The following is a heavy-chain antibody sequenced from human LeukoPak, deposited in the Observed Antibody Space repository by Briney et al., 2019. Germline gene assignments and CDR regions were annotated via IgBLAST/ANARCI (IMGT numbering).Heavy chain of an antibody. CDR3: ARLGTRYCSSTSCHSQFDY. D-gene: IGHD2-2*01. CDR1: GFTFDDSG. Sequence: GGSLRLSCAASGFTFDDSGMSWVRQAPGKGLEWVSGINWNGGNTGYADSVKGRFTISRDNAKNSLYLQMNSLRAEETALYYCARLGTRYCSSTSCHSQFDYWGQGTLVTVSS. J-gene: IGHJ4*02. V-gene: IGHV3-20*04. CDR2: INWNGGNT.